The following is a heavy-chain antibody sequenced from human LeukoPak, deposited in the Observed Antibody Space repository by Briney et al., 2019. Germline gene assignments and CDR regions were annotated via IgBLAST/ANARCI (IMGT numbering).Heavy chain of an antibody. CDR2: IIPIFGTA. J-gene: IGHJ6*03. CDR1: GGTFSSYA. Sequence: ASVKVSCKASGGTFSSYAISWVRQAPGQGLEWMGGIIPIFGTANYAQKFQGRVTITTDESTSTAYMELSSLRSEDTAVYYCARAVVPAAHYYYYYMDVWGKGTTVTVSS. V-gene: IGHV1-69*05. CDR3: ARAVVPAAHYYYYYMDV. D-gene: IGHD2-2*01.